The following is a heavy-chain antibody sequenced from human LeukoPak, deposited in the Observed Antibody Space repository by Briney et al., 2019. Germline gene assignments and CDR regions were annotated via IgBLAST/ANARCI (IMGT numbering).Heavy chain of an antibody. V-gene: IGHV3-49*04. D-gene: IGHD1-1*01. Sequence: GGSLRLSCAASGFTFNTYTMNWVRQAPGKGLEWVGFIRSKAYGETADYAVSVKGRFTISRDDSKAIAYLQMNSLKTEDTAVYHCTRDRGAYNLYDYWGQGTLVTVSS. J-gene: IGHJ4*02. CDR2: IRSKAYGETA. CDR1: GFTFNTYT. CDR3: TRDRGAYNLYDY.